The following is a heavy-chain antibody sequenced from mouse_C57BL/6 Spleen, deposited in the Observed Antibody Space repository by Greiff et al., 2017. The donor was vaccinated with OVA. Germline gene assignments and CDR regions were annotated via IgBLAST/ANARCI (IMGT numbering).Heavy chain of an antibody. CDR3: AGGGFDY. V-gene: IGHV1-82*01. Sequence: VQLQQSGPELVKPGASVKISCKASGYAFSSSWMNWVKQRPGKGLEWIGRIYPGDGDTNYNGKFKGKATLTADKSSSTAYMQLSSLTSEDSAVYFCAGGGFDYWGQGTTLTVSS. CDR2: IYPGDGDT. CDR1: GYAFSSSW. J-gene: IGHJ2*01.